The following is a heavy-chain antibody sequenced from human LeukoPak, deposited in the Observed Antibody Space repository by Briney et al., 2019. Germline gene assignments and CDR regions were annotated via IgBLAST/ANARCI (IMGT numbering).Heavy chain of an antibody. CDR3: AKDRGYYFDY. D-gene: IGHD3-10*01. V-gene: IGHV3-30*18. CDR1: GFTFSSYG. Sequence: PGGSLRLSCAASGFTFSSYGMHWVRQAPGKGLEWVAVISYDGSNKYYADSVKGRFTIPRDNSKNTLYLQMNSLRAEDTAVYYCAKDRGYYFDYWGQGTLVTVSS. J-gene: IGHJ4*02. CDR2: ISYDGSNK.